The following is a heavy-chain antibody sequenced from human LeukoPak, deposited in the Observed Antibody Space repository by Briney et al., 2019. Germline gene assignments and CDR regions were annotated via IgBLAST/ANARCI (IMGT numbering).Heavy chain of an antibody. J-gene: IGHJ4*02. CDR1: SYSISSDYY. CDR2: IYHSGST. D-gene: IGHD3-10*01. Sequence: PSETLSLTCTVSSYSISSDYYWGWIRQPPGKGLEWIGTIYHSGSTYYNPSLKSRVTISVDTSKNQFSLNLSPVTAADTAVYYCTRQTGDTRVLFHYWGQGTLVTVSS. V-gene: IGHV4-38-2*02. CDR3: TRQTGDTRVLFHY.